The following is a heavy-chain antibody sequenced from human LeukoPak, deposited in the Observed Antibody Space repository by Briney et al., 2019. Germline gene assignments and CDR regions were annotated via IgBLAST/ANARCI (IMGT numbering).Heavy chain of an antibody. D-gene: IGHD6-13*01. CDR2: IIPIFGTA. CDR1: GGTFSSYA. V-gene: IGHV1-69*05. J-gene: IGHJ4*02. CDR3: ARERPPGDSSNWFLEGYFDI. Sequence: SVKVSCKASGGTFSSYAITWLRQAPGQGLEWMGRIIPIFGTANYAQKFQGRVTITTDESTSTAYMELSTLRSDDTAVYYCARERPPGDSSNWFLEGYFDIWGQGTLVTVSS.